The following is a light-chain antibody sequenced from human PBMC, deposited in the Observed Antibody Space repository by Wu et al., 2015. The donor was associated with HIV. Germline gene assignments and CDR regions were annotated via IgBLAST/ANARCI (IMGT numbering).Light chain of an antibody. CDR3: QQYGSSPALT. CDR1: QSVSSN. V-gene: IGKV3-15*01. Sequence: EIVMTQSPATLSVSPGERATLSCRASQSVSSNLAWYQQKPGQAPRLLIYGASTRATGIPARFSGSGSGTDFTLTISRLEPEDFAVYYCQQYGSSPALTFGGGDQGGDQT. J-gene: IGKJ4*01. CDR2: GAS.